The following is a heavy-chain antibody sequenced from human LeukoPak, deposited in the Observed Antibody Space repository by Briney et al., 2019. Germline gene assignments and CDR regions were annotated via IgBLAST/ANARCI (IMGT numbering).Heavy chain of an antibody. CDR2: IYYSGST. V-gene: IGHV4-39*01. D-gene: IGHD2-15*01. CDR1: GGSISGSSYY. CDR3: ARTPRSGLGYCSGGSCYTNWFDP. Sequence: SETLSLTCTVSGGSISGSSYYWGWIRQPPGKGLEWIGSIYYSGSTYYNPSLKSRVTISVDTSKNQFSLKLSSVTAADTAVYYCARTPRSGLGYCSGGSCYTNWFDPWGQGTLVTVSS. J-gene: IGHJ5*02.